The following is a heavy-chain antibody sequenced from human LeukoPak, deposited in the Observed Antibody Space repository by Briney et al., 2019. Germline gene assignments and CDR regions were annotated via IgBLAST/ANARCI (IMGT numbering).Heavy chain of an antibody. D-gene: IGHD5-18*01. CDR2: ITGSGGST. V-gene: IGHV3-23*01. J-gene: IGHJ6*02. CDR3: AKTRQAHTAMVSYYYYGMDV. CDR1: GFTFSNYA. Sequence: GGSLRLSCAASGFTFSNYAMTWVRQAQGKGLQWVSAITGSGGSTSYADSVKGRFTISRDNSKNTLYLQMNSLRAEDTAVYYCAKTRQAHTAMVSYYYYGMDVWGQGTTVTVSS.